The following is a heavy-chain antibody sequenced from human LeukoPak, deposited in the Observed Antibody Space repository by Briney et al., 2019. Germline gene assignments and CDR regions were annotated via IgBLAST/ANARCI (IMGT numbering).Heavy chain of an antibody. J-gene: IGHJ3*02. V-gene: IGHV4-59*01. CDR2: ISDSGST. CDR1: GGSISSYY. D-gene: IGHD1-14*01. Sequence: SETLSLTCTVSGGSISSYYWSWIRQPPGKGLEWIGYISDSGSTNYNPSLKSRVTISVDTSKDQFSLKLSSVTAADTAVYYCAREGGTGAFDIWGQGTMVTVSS. CDR3: AREGGTGAFDI.